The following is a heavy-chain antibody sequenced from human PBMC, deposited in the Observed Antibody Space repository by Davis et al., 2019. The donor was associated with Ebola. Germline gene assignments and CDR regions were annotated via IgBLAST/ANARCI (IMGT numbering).Heavy chain of an antibody. CDR2: SYPGDSDT. Sequence: GESLKISCKGSAYRFTNYWIGWVRQMPGKGLEWLGISYPGDSDTRYSPSFLGQVTISADKSISTAYLQWSSLKASDTAMYYCARRSPYGAYEGGWYFDLWGRGTLGTVSS. CDR1: AYRFTNYW. D-gene: IGHD4-17*01. V-gene: IGHV5-51*01. CDR3: ARRSPYGAYEGGWYFDL. J-gene: IGHJ2*01.